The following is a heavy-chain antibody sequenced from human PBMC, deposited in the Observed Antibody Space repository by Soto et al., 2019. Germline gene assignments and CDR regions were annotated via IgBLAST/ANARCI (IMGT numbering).Heavy chain of an antibody. J-gene: IGHJ4*02. CDR3: ANDRRYYDSSGPFDY. CDR1: GFTFSSYA. CDR2: ISGSGGST. Sequence: GGSLRLSCAASGFTFSSYAMSWVRQAPGKGLEWVSAISGSGGSTYYADSVKGRFAISRDNSKNTLYLQMNSLRAEDTAVYYCANDRRYYDSSGPFDYWGQGTLVTLSS. D-gene: IGHD3-22*01. V-gene: IGHV3-23*01.